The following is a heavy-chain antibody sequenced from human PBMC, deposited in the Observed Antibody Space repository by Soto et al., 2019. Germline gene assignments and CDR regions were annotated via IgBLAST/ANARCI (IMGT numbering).Heavy chain of an antibody. Sequence: ASVKVSCKASGGTFSSYTISWVRQAPGQGLEWMGRIIPILGIANYAQKFQGRVTITADKSTSTAYMELSSLRSEDTAVYYCARDMGIAVAGPNGWGQGTLVTVSS. CDR3: ARDMGIAVAGPNG. J-gene: IGHJ4*02. V-gene: IGHV1-69*04. D-gene: IGHD6-19*01. CDR1: GGTFSSYT. CDR2: IIPILGIA.